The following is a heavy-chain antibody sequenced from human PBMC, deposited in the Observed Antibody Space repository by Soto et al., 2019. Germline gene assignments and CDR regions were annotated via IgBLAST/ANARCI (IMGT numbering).Heavy chain of an antibody. V-gene: IGHV1-46*01. CDR3: ASTSRGDAFDI. CDR1: GYTFTSYY. Sequence: QVQLVQSGAEVKKPGASVKVSCKASGYTFTSYYMHWVRQAPGQGLEWMGIINPSGGSTSYAQKFQGRVPMTRDTSRSTVYMELSSLRSEDTAVYYCASTSRGDAFDIWGQGTMVTVSS. D-gene: IGHD3-10*01. CDR2: INPSGGST. J-gene: IGHJ3*02.